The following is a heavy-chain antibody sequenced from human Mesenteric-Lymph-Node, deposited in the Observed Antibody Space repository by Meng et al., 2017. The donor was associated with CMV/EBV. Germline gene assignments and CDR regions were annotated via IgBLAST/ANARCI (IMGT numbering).Heavy chain of an antibody. D-gene: IGHD5-12*01. Sequence: AMSWVGEAPGRGLQSVSEISGSVGSTYWEDSVGGRSTTSKDHSKSKLYLQINSLRAETKAVYYYTKYSGCDYFACGHDAFDIWGQGTMVTVSS. J-gene: IGHJ3*02. CDR1: A. V-gene: IGHV3-23*01. CDR2: ISGSVGST. CDR3: TKYSGCDYFACGHDAFDI.